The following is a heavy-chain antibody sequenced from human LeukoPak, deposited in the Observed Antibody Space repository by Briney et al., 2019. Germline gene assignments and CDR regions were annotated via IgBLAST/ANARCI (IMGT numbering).Heavy chain of an antibody. D-gene: IGHD3-22*01. J-gene: IGHJ4*02. CDR3: ARDRGGDSSAYYFQY. Sequence: GGSLGLSCAASAFSFSAYSMNWVRQAPGKGLEWVSYISSSSRTTYYADSVKGRFTISRDNAKNSLYLQMNSLRAEDTAVYYCARDRGGDSSAYYFQYWGQGTLVTVSS. CDR1: AFSFSAYS. V-gene: IGHV3-48*04. CDR2: ISSSSRTT.